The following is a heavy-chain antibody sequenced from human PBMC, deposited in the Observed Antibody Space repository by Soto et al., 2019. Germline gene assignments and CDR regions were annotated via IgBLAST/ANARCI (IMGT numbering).Heavy chain of an antibody. CDR1: GYTFTSYG. D-gene: IGHD3-3*01. Sequence: GASVKVSCKASGYTFTSYGISWVRQAPGQGLEWMGWISAYNGNTNYAQKLQGRVTMTTDTSTSTAYMELRSPRSDDTAVYYCARLGVRFLEWFPMDVWGQGTTVTVSS. J-gene: IGHJ6*02. CDR2: ISAYNGNT. CDR3: ARLGVRFLEWFPMDV. V-gene: IGHV1-18*01.